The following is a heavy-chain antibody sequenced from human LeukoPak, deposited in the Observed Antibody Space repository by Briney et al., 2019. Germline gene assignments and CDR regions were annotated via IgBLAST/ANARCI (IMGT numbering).Heavy chain of an antibody. CDR1: GFTFGDYG. J-gene: IGHJ4*02. V-gene: IGHV3-20*04. CDR2: INWNGGST. Sequence: GGSLRLSCAASGFTFGDYGMSWVRQVPGKGLEWVSGINWNGGSTGYADSVKGRLTISRDNAKNSLYLQMNSLRAEDTALYYCARATYYYDSSGYYPHWGQGTLVTVSS. D-gene: IGHD3-22*01. CDR3: ARATYYYDSSGYYPH.